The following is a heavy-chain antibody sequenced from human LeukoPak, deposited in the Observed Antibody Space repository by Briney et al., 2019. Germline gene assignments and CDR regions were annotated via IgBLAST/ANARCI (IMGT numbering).Heavy chain of an antibody. CDR3: AKDASWVARGDYFDH. CDR1: GFTFKTYG. J-gene: IGHJ4*01. V-gene: IGHV3-30*02. Sequence: GGSLRLSCEASGFTFKTYGMHWVRQPPGKGLEWIAFITHDGSKDFYVDSVKDRLTISIDYPKNMVFLQMDSLGQENTAVYYCAKDASWVARGDYFDHWGHGTLVTVSS. D-gene: IGHD2-15*01. CDR2: ITHDGSKD.